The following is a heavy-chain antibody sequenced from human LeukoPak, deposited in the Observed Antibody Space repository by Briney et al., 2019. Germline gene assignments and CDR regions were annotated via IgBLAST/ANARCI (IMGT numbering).Heavy chain of an antibody. D-gene: IGHD6-13*01. CDR1: GFTFSSYE. V-gene: IGHV3-48*03. J-gene: IGHJ5*02. CDR2: ISSSGSTI. Sequence: GGSLRLSCAASGFTFSSYEMNWVRQAPGKGLEWVSYISSSGSTIYYADSVKGRFTISRDNAKNSLYLQMNSLRAEDTAVYYCARGGEQQLVSSENWFDPWGQGTLVTVSS. CDR3: ARGGEQQLVSSENWFDP.